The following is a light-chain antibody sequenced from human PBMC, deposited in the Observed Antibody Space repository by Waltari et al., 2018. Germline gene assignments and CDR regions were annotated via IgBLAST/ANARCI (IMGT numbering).Light chain of an antibody. V-gene: IGKV3-11*01. Sequence: ELVLPQSPAPLSLSPGERATLSCRASQTVSSYLAWYPQKPGQAPRLLIYDASNRATGIPARFSGSGSGTDFTLTISSLEPEDFAVYDCQHRSKWPLTFGGGTKVEIK. CDR3: QHRSKWPLT. CDR2: DAS. J-gene: IGKJ4*01. CDR1: QTVSSY.